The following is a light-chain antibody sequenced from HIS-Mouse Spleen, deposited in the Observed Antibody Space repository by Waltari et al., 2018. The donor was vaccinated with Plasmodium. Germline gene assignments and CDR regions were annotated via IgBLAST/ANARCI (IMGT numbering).Light chain of an antibody. Sequence: QSALTQPASVSGSPGQSITISCTGTSSDVGGYNYVSWYQQHPGKAPKLMIYDVSNRPSWVVNRFSGSKSGNTATLTISGLQAEDEADYYCSSYTSSSTLVFGGGTKLTVL. V-gene: IGLV2-14*03. J-gene: IGLJ2*01. CDR1: SSDVGGYNY. CDR2: DVS. CDR3: SSYTSSSTLV.